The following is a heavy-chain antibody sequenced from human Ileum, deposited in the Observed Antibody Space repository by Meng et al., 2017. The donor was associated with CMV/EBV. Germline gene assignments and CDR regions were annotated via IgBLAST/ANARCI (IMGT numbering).Heavy chain of an antibody. V-gene: IGHV3-48*04. CDR2: ISKGGPTI. J-gene: IGHJ6*02. Sequence: GGSLRLSCAASGFTFNSYPMHWVRQAPGKGLEWVSYISKGGPTIKYADSVKGRFTISRDNAKNSLYLQMDSLRAEDTAVYYCGGTDGRGMDVWGQGTTVTVSS. CDR3: GGTDGRGMDV. D-gene: IGHD2-8*01. CDR1: GFTFNSYP.